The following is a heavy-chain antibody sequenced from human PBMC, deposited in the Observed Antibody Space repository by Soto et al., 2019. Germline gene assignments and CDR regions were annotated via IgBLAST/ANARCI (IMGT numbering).Heavy chain of an antibody. CDR3: AKDHNSWYRYGMDV. V-gene: IGHV3-30*18. CDR1: GFTFSSYG. J-gene: IGHJ6*02. Sequence: QVQLVESGGGVVQPGRSLRLSCAASGFTFSSYGMHWVRQAPGKGLEWVAVISYDGSNKYYADSVKGRFTISRDNSKNTLYLHMDSLSAEDTAVYYCAKDHNSWYRYGMDVWGQGTTVPVSS. CDR2: ISYDGSNK. D-gene: IGHD6-13*01.